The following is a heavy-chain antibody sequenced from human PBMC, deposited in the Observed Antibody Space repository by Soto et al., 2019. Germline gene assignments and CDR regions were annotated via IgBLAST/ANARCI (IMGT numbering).Heavy chain of an antibody. CDR2: ISTYNGDT. J-gene: IGHJ6*02. CDR3: ARAGAAPYYYYGIDG. V-gene: IGHV1-18*01. CDR1: GYTFSTSG. D-gene: IGHD2-15*01. Sequence: QVQLVQSGAEVRKPGASVKVSCKASGYTFSTSGMSWLRPAPGQGLEWMGWISTYNGDTNDARMFQDRVTMTSDTSTSTVSLELRRLRADDTAVYYCARAGAAPYYYYGIDGWGQGTRVTVSS.